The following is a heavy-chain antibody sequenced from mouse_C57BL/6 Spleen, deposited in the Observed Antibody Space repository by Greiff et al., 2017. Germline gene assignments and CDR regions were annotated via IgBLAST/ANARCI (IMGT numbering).Heavy chain of an antibody. Sequence: VQLQQSGAELVKPGASVKLSCTASGFNIKDYYMHWVKQRTEQGLEWIGRIDPEDGETKSAPKFQGKATITADTSSNTAYLQLSSLTSEDTAVYYCARGDYYGSSGWYFDVWGTGTTVTVSS. J-gene: IGHJ1*03. V-gene: IGHV14-2*01. CDR3: ARGDYYGSSGWYFDV. D-gene: IGHD1-1*01. CDR1: GFNIKDYY. CDR2: IDPEDGET.